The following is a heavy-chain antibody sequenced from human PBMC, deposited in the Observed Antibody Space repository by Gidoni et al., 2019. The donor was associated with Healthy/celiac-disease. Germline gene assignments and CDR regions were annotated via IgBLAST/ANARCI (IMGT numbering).Heavy chain of an antibody. J-gene: IGHJ1*01. CDR3: TTDLVVGATNFQH. D-gene: IGHD1-26*01. Sequence: EVQLVESGGGLVKPGGSLRLSCAASGFTFSNAWMNWVRQAPGKGLEWVGRIKSKTDGGTTDYAAPVKGRFTISRDDSKNTLYLQMNSLKTEDTAVYYCTTDLVVGATNFQHWGQGTLVTVSS. CDR2: IKSKTDGGTT. CDR1: GFTFSNAW. V-gene: IGHV3-15*07.